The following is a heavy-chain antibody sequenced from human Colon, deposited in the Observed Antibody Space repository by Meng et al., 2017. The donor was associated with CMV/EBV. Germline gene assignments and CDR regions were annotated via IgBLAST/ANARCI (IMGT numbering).Heavy chain of an antibody. CDR1: GYTFTSYG. D-gene: IGHD2-2*01. CDR2: ISAYNGNT. Sequence: ASVKVSCKASGYTFTSYGISWVRQAPGQGLEWMGWISAYNGNTNYAQKLQGRVTMTTDTSTSTAYMKLRSLRSDDTAVYYCARDRCSSTSCYDYYYGMDVWGQGTTVTVSS. CDR3: ARDRCSSTSCYDYYYGMDV. V-gene: IGHV1-18*01. J-gene: IGHJ6*02.